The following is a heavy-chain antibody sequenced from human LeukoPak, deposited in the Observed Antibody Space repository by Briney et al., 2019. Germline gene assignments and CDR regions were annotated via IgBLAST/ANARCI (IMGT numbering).Heavy chain of an antibody. CDR1: GGFFSGYY. V-gene: IGHV4-34*01. D-gene: IGHD2-2*01. CDR3: ARELVPAAFWFDP. J-gene: IGHJ5*02. Sequence: SETLSLTCAVYGGFFSGYYWSWIRQPPGKGLEWIVEINHSGSTNYNPSLKSRVTISVDTSKNQFSLKLSSVTAADTAVYYCARELVPAAFWFDPWGQGTLVTASS. CDR2: INHSGST.